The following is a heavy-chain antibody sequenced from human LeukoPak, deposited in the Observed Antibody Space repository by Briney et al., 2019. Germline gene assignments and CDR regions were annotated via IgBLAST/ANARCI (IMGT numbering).Heavy chain of an antibody. D-gene: IGHD2-15*01. V-gene: IGHV4-34*01. CDR2: INHNGDT. Sequence: PSETLSLTCAVYGGSFSGYYWTWIRQVPGKGLEWIGEINHNGDTNYNPPLRSRVTISVDTSRNQFPLNLTSVTAADTAVYYCARNSWVALKDYFYGLDVWGQGTTVTVSS. CDR3: ARNSWVALKDYFYGLDV. CDR1: GGSFSGYY. J-gene: IGHJ6*02.